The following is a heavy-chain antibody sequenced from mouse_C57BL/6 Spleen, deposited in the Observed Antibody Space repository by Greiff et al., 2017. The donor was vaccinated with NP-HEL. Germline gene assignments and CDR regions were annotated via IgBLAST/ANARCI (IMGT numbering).Heavy chain of an antibody. Sequence: EVMLVESGGDLVKPGGSLKLSCAASGFTFSSYGMSWVRQTPDKRLEWVATFSSGGSYTYYPDSVKGRFTISRDNAKNTLYLQMSSLKSEDTAMYYCARLWNYFDYWGKGTTLTVSS. CDR3: ARLWNYFDY. CDR2: FSSGGSYT. V-gene: IGHV5-6*01. CDR1: GFTFSSYG. J-gene: IGHJ2*01.